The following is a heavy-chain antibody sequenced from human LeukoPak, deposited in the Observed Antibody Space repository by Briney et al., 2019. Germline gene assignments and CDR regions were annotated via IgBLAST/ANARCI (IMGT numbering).Heavy chain of an antibody. CDR2: MYYSGSS. Sequence: SETLSLTCTVSGGSMSSSSFYWGWIRQPPGKGLEWIGSMYYSGSSYYNPSLKSRVTTSVDTSKNQFSLKLSSVTAADTAVYYCARGDVVATALDPWGQGTLVTVSS. D-gene: IGHD5-12*01. CDR1: GGSMSSSSFY. CDR3: ARGDVVATALDP. J-gene: IGHJ5*02. V-gene: IGHV4-39*01.